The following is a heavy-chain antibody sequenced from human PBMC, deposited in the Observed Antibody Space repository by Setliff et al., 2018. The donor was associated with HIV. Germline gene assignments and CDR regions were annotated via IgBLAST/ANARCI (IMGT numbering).Heavy chain of an antibody. CDR1: GGSIEFSSYY. Sequence: SETLSLTCSVSGGSIEFSSYYWGWIRQPPGKGLEWIGSVYYSGSTYYNPSLKSRLTISVDTSTNKFSLKLSSVTAADTAVYYCARAMSSSWYIDGFDIWGQGTVVTVSS. J-gene: IGHJ3*02. CDR3: ARAMSSSWYIDGFDI. D-gene: IGHD6-13*01. CDR2: VYYSGST. V-gene: IGHV4-39*01.